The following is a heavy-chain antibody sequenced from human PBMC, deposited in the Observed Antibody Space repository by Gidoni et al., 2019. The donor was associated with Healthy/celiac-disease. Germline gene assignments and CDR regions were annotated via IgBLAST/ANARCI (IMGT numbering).Heavy chain of an antibody. Sequence: QVQLQQWGAGLLKPSETLSLTCAVYGGSFSGYYWSWIRQPPGKGLEWIGEINHSGSTNYNPSLMSRVTISVDTSKNQFSLKLSSVTAADTAVYYCARGRFILLWFGEPNDAFDIWGQGTMVTVSS. J-gene: IGHJ3*02. CDR3: ARGRFILLWFGEPNDAFDI. CDR2: INHSGST. CDR1: GGSFSGYY. V-gene: IGHV4-34*01. D-gene: IGHD3-10*01.